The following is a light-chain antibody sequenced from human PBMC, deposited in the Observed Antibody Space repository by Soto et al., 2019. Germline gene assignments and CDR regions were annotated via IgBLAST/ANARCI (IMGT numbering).Light chain of an antibody. J-gene: IGKJ1*01. Sequence: EIVLTQSPGTLSLSPGERATLSCRASQSVSSTNLAWYQQKPGQAPRVLIYGASSRATCIPDRFSGSGSGTDFTLTISRLEPEDFAVYYCQHFSTSPPWTFGQGTKVEIK. CDR1: QSVSSTN. V-gene: IGKV3-20*01. CDR3: QHFSTSPPWT. CDR2: GAS.